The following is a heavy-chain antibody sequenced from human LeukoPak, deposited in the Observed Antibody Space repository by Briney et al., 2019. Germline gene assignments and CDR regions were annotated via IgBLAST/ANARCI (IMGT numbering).Heavy chain of an antibody. CDR3: AGRYYYDSSALKGITYFDY. CDR2: IYPGDSDT. CDR1: GYSFTSYW. V-gene: IGHV5-51*01. J-gene: IGHJ4*02. Sequence: GESLKISCKGSGYSFTSYWIGWVRQMPGQGLEWLGIIYPGDSDTTYSPSFQGQVTISADKSISTAYLQWSSLKASDTAMYYCAGRYYYDSSALKGITYFDYWGQGTLVTVSS. D-gene: IGHD3-22*01.